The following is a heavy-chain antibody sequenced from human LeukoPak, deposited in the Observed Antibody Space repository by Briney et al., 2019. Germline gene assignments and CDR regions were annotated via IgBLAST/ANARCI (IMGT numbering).Heavy chain of an antibody. CDR3: ARDWVRWELSDAFDI. J-gene: IGHJ3*02. D-gene: IGHD1-26*01. V-gene: IGHV1-18*01. Sequence: ASVKVSCKVSGYTLTELSMHWVRQAPGQGLEWMGWISAYNGNTNYAQKLQGRVTMTTDTSTSTAYMELRSLRSDDTAVYYCARDWVRWELSDAFDIWGQGTMVTVSS. CDR2: ISAYNGNT. CDR1: GYTLTELS.